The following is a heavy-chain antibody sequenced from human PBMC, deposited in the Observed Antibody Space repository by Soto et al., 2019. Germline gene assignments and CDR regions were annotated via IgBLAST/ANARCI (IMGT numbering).Heavy chain of an antibody. Sequence: XVQLVESGGGLVKPGGXLRLSCXASGFTFSNAWMSWVRQXPXXXLEWVGRIKSKTDGGTTDYAAPVKGRFTISRDDSKNTLYLQMNSXKTEXTXVXYCTAXXXXTGLAWWGQGTLVTVSS. D-gene: IGHD4-17*01. CDR2: IKSKTDGGTT. CDR3: TAXXXXTGLAW. V-gene: IGHV3-15*01. J-gene: IGHJ4*02. CDR1: GFTFSNAW.